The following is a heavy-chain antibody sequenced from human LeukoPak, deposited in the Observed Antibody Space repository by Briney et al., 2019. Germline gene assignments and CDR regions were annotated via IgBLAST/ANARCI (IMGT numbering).Heavy chain of an antibody. CDR2: INHSGST. CDR3: ARERKYSSSSYYYYYGMDV. CDR1: GGSFSGYY. Sequence: SETLSLTCAVYGGSFSGYYWSWIRQPPGKGLEWIGEINHSGSTNYNPSLKSRVTISVDTSKNQFSLKLSSVTAAGTAVYYCARERKYSSSSYYYYYGMDVWGQGTTVTVSS. J-gene: IGHJ6*02. D-gene: IGHD6-6*01. V-gene: IGHV4-34*01.